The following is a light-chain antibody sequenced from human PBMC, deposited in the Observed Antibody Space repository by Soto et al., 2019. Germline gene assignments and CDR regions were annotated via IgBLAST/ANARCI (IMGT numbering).Light chain of an antibody. CDR3: QQYCSSST. CDR1: QSVSSNY. V-gene: IGKV3-20*01. Sequence: IVLTQSPGTLSLSPGERATLSCRASQSVSSNYLAWYQQKPGKAPRILIYGASSRATGIPDRFSGSGSGTDFTLTIRRLEPEDFAVYYCQQYCSSSTLGQGTRLEI. J-gene: IGKJ5*01. CDR2: GAS.